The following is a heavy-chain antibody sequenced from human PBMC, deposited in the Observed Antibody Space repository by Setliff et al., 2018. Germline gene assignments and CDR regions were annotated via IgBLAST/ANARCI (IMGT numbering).Heavy chain of an antibody. D-gene: IGHD6-19*01. CDR2: INPSGGLT. V-gene: IGHV1-46*01. CDR3: ARATRDSGGWYYEYNWFDP. CDR1: GYTLSKYY. Sequence: ASVKVSCKASGYTLSKYYMHWVRQAPGQGLEWMGIINPSGGLTKYAQKFQGRVTMTSDTSTNTVYLEVSSLRSEDTAVYFCARATRDSGGWYYEYNWFDPWGQGTLVTVSS. J-gene: IGHJ5*02.